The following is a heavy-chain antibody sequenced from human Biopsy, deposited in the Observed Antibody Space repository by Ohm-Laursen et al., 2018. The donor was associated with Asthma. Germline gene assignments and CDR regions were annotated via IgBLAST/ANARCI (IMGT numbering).Heavy chain of an antibody. CDR1: GYTFINYA. D-gene: IGHD3-9*01. J-gene: IGHJ3*01. Sequence: ASVKVSCKTSGYTFINYAIHWVRQAPGQRLEWMGWVNTGNGDTKYSQKFQGRVTITRDTSASTAYMELRSLRSEDTATYHCARTYYDFLTGQVKDVFGVWGQGTMVTVSS. V-gene: IGHV1-3*04. CDR3: ARTYYDFLTGQVKDVFGV. CDR2: VNTGNGDT.